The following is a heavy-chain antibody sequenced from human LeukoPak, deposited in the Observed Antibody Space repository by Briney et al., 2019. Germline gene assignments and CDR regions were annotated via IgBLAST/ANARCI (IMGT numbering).Heavy chain of an antibody. CDR2: IYSGGNI. Sequence: GGSLRLSCAASGFTVSSTYMSWVRQAPGKGLEWVSVIYSGGNIYYIDSVKGRFTISRDTSKNTLYLQMNSLRAEDTAVYYCASRHCSGGGCYFAGADPFDYWGQGTLVTVSS. CDR3: ASRHCSGGGCYFAGADPFDY. D-gene: IGHD2-15*01. V-gene: IGHV3-53*01. CDR1: GFTVSSTY. J-gene: IGHJ4*02.